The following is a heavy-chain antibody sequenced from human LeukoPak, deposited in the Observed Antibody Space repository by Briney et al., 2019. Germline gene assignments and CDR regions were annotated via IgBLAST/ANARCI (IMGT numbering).Heavy chain of an antibody. CDR3: ARGVVPAARFDP. J-gene: IGHJ5*02. Sequence: SETLSLTCTVSGGSIISYYWSWIRQPPGKGLEYIGYIYYSGSTNYNPSLKSRVTISVDTSKNQFSLKLSSVTAADTAVYYCARGVVPAARFDPWGQGTLVTVSS. V-gene: IGHV4-59*08. CDR1: GGSIISYY. D-gene: IGHD2-2*01. CDR2: IYYSGST.